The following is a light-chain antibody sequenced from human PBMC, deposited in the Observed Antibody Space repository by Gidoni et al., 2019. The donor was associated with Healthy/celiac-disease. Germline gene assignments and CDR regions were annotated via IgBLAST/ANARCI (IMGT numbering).Light chain of an antibody. V-gene: IGKV1-39*01. CDR3: QQSYSTLFT. CDR1: QSISSY. J-gene: IGKJ3*01. Sequence: DIQMNQSPSSLSASVGDRVPITCRASQSISSYLNWYQQKPGKAPKLLIYAASSLQSGVPSRFSGSGSGTDFTLTISSLQPEDFATYYCQQSYSTLFTFGPGTKVDIK. CDR2: AAS.